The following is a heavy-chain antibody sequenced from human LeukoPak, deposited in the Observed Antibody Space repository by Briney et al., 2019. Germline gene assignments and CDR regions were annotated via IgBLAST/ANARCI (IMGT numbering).Heavy chain of an antibody. Sequence: GGSLRLSCAASGFTFSSYAMSWVRQAPGKGLEWVSAISGSGGSTYYADSVKGRFTISRDNSKNTLYLQMNSLRAEDTAVYYCARSSRSILGRDFDYWGQGTLVTVSS. CDR1: GFTFSSYA. CDR2: ISGSGGST. CDR3: ARSSRSILGRDFDY. J-gene: IGHJ4*02. V-gene: IGHV3-23*01. D-gene: IGHD3-10*01.